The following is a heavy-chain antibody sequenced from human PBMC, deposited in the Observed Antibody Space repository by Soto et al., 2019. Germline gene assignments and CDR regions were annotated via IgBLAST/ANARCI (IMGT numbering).Heavy chain of an antibody. CDR1: GGSISSGGYY. CDR2: IYYSGST. Sequence: QVQLQESGPGLVKPSQTLSLTCTVSGGSISSGGYYWSWIRQHPGKGLEWIGYIYYSGSTYYNPSLKRRVTISVDTSKNQFSLKLSSVTAADTAVYYCAREGWVVVAATDYYYGMDVWGQGTTVTVSS. CDR3: AREGWVVVAATDYYYGMDV. J-gene: IGHJ6*02. D-gene: IGHD2-15*01. V-gene: IGHV4-31*03.